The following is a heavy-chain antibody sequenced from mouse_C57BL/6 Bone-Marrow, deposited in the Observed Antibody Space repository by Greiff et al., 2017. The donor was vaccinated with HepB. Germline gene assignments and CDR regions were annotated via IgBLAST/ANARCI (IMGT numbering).Heavy chain of an antibody. J-gene: IGHJ1*03. CDR2: IYPRSGNT. Sequence: QVQLQQSGAELARPGASVKLSCKASGYTFTSYGISWVKQRPGQGLEWIGEIYPRSGNTYYNEKFKGKATLTADKSSSTAYMELRSLTSEDSAVYFCASTVVATEYFDVWGTGTTVTVSS. CDR3: ASTVVATEYFDV. D-gene: IGHD1-1*01. CDR1: GYTFTSYG. V-gene: IGHV1-81*01.